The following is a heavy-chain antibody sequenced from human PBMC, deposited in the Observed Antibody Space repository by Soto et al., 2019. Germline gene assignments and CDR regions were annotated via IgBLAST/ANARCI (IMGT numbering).Heavy chain of an antibody. CDR3: AKDGFSGSGKYYFDY. J-gene: IGHJ4*02. CDR1: GVTFSNYA. Sequence: EVQLLESGGGLVQPGGCLRISCAASGVTFSNYAMNWVRQAPGKGLEWVSVISDSGGSTYYADSVKGRFTISRDNSKNTLYLHMNSLTAEDTAVYYCAKDGFSGSGKYYFDYWGQATLVTVSS. CDR2: ISDSGGST. D-gene: IGHD3-10*01. V-gene: IGHV3-23*01.